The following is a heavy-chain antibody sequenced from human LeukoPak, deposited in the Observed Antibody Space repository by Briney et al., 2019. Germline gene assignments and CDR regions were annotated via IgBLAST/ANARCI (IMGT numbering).Heavy chain of an antibody. J-gene: IGHJ4*02. D-gene: IGHD3-22*01. CDR3: ARDRGLYDSSGYYYLDY. Sequence: KPGGSLRLSCAASGFTFSSYSMNWVRQAPGKGLEWVSSISSSSSYIYYADSVKGRFTISRDNAKNSLYLQMNSLRAEDTAVYYCARDRGLYDSSGYYYLDYWGQGTLVTVSS. CDR2: ISSSSSYI. V-gene: IGHV3-21*01. CDR1: GFTFSSYS.